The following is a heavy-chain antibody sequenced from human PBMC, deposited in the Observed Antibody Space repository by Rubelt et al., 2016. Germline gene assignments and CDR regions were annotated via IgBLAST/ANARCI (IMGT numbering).Heavy chain of an antibody. D-gene: IGHD3-3*01. V-gene: IGHV1-8*01. CDR2: MKPNSGKT. CDR1: GYTFTSYD. J-gene: IGHJ6*02. Sequence: QVQLVQSGAEVKKPGASVKVSCKASGYTFTSYDINWVRQATGQGLECMGWMKPNSGKTGYAQKFQGRVTMTRNTSISTASMGLGSLRSEDTAVYYCAGLSITIFGVVVYYYGMDVWGQGTTVTVSS. CDR3: AGLSITIFGVVVYYYGMDV.